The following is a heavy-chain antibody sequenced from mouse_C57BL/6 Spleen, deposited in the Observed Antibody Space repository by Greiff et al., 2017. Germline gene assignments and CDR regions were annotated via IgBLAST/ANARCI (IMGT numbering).Heavy chain of an antibody. CDR2: ISYDGSN. Sequence: EVQVVESGPGLVKPSQSLSLTCSVTGYSITSGYYWNWIRQFPGNKLEWMGYISYDGSNNYNPSLKNRISITRDTSKNQFFLKLNSVTTEDTATYYCARFYGNYGYWYFDVWGTGTTVTVSS. CDR1: GYSITSGYY. CDR3: ARFYGNYGYWYFDV. V-gene: IGHV3-6*01. J-gene: IGHJ1*03. D-gene: IGHD2-1*01.